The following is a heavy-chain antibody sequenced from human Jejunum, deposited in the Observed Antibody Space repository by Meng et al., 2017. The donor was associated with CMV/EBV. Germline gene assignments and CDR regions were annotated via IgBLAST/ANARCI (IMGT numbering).Heavy chain of an antibody. CDR2: IYYRGST. J-gene: IGHJ5*02. CDR3: ARVPSSSGCNWFDP. Sequence: GSISSGDYYWSWIRQPPGKGLEWVAYIYYRGSTYYNPSLKSRLTISVDASKNHFSLNLSSVTAADTAVYYCARVPSSSGCNWFDPWGQGILVTVPQ. CDR1: GSISSGDYY. D-gene: IGHD6-6*01. V-gene: IGHV4-30-4*08.